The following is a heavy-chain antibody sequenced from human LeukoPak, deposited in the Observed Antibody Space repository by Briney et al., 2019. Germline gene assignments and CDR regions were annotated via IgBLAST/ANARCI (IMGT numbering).Heavy chain of an antibody. D-gene: IGHD3-3*01. V-gene: IGHV4-61*01. CDR1: GYSISSGTYY. CDR3: ARVPIYYDFWSGYYWRWAFDI. J-gene: IGHJ3*02. CDR2: IYYSGST. Sequence: SETLSLTCTVSGYSISSGTYYWSWIRQPPGKGLEWIGYIYYSGSTNYNPSLKSRVTISVDTSKNQFSLKLSSVTAADTAVYYCARVPIYYDFWSGYYWRWAFDIWGQGTMVTVSS.